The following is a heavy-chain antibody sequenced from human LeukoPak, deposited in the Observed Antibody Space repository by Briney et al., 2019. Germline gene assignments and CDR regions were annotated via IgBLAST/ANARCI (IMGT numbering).Heavy chain of an antibody. Sequence: GGSLRLSCAASGFTFTSYAMSWVRQAPGKGLEWVANIKQDGSEKYYVDSVKGRFTISRDNAKNSLYLQMNSLRAEDTAVYYCARCGSGSSCAFDIWGQGTMVTVSS. J-gene: IGHJ3*02. D-gene: IGHD3-10*01. V-gene: IGHV3-7*01. CDR2: IKQDGSEK. CDR3: ARCGSGSSCAFDI. CDR1: GFTFTSYA.